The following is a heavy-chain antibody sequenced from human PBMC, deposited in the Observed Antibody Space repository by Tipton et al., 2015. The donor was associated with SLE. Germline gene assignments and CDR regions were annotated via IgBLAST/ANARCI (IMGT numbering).Heavy chain of an antibody. J-gene: IGHJ4*02. CDR2: IFYTGST. Sequence: TLSLTCSVSGDAITSHYWTWIRQPPGKGLEWIGYIFYTGSTNYNPSLQGRVTMSVDTSKNQFSLRLSSVTAADTAVYYCARDSAFSSTWQFDSWGQGTLVTVSS. CDR3: ARDSAFSSTWQFDS. D-gene: IGHD6-13*01. V-gene: IGHV4-59*11. CDR1: GDAITSHY.